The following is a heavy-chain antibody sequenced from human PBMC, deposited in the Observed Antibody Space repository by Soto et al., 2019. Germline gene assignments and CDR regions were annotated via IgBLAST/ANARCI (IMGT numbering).Heavy chain of an antibody. D-gene: IGHD3-22*01. CDR2: INHSASS. J-gene: IGHJ6*02. V-gene: IGHV4-34*01. CDR3: ARGEYDSSGLYSWAPLGFGV. CDR1: GGSFTDYY. Sequence: KPSETLSLTCAVSGGSFTDYYWSWIRQSPGKALEWIGEINHSASSTYNPSLASRVTILVDTSNKQFSLRLTSVTAADTAMYYCARGEYDSSGLYSWAPLGFGVWGHGTTVTVSS.